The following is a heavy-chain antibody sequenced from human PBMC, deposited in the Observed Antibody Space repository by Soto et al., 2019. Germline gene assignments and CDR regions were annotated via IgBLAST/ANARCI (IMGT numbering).Heavy chain of an antibody. Sequence: LTCTVSGGSISSYYWSWIRQPPGKGLEWIGYIYYSGSTNYNPSLKSRVTISVDTSKNQFSLKLSSVTAADTAVYYCARDGDYYDSSGYYPFDYWGQGTLVTVSS. V-gene: IGHV4-59*01. CDR2: IYYSGST. D-gene: IGHD3-22*01. J-gene: IGHJ4*02. CDR1: GGSISSYY. CDR3: ARDGDYYDSSGYYPFDY.